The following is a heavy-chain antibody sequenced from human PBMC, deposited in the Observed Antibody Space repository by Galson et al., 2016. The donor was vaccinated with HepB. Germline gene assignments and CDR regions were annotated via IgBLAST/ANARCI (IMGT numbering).Heavy chain of an antibody. CDR2: IYYSGSA. J-gene: IGHJ4*02. CDR1: GGFIASGGYS. CDR3: ARVKGAAQDY. Sequence: TLSLTCAVSGGFIASGGYSWSWIRQPPGKGLEWIGYIYYSGSAFYNPALKSRVTVSVDLSENPFSLRLTSVSAADTAMYYCARVKGAAQDYWGQGTLVIVSS. D-gene: IGHD6-13*01. V-gene: IGHV4-30-2*01.